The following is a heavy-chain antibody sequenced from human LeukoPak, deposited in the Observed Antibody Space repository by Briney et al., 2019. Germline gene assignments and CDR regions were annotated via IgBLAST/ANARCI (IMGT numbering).Heavy chain of an antibody. CDR2: IKKDGNEK. CDR3: ARRAGGYSHPYDY. J-gene: IGHJ4*02. CDR1: GFTFSSYW. D-gene: IGHD4-23*01. V-gene: IGHV3-7*03. Sequence: GGSLRLSCAASGFTFSSYWMSWVRQAPGKGLEWVANIKKDGNEKYYVDSVKGRLTISRDNAKNSLYLQMSSLRAEDTAVYYCARRAGGYSHPYDYWGQGILVTVSS.